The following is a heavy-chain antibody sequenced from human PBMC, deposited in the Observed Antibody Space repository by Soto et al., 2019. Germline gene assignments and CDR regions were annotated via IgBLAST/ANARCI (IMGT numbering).Heavy chain of an antibody. Sequence: GGSLRLSCTTSGFTFSNYGIHWVRQAPGKGKEWVAVKWIFESGGNEYYADSVKGRFAISRADYKQTSYQEMKSMRAEDAAVYYSARTPYSGSRYYLDFWGQGTQVTVSS. CDR3: ARTPYSGSRYYLDF. V-gene: IGHV3-33*01. D-gene: IGHD1-26*01. J-gene: IGHJ4*02. CDR1: GFTFSNYG. CDR2: KWIFESGGNE.